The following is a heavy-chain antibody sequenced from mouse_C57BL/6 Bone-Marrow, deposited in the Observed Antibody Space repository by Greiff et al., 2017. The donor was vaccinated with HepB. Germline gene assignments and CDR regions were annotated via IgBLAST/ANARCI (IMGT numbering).Heavy chain of an antibody. D-gene: IGHD2-4*01. V-gene: IGHV2-2*01. CDR1: GFSFTSYG. CDR3: ARRENDYVQSYYYAMDY. CDR2: IWSGGST. J-gene: IGHJ4*01. Sequence: QVQLQQSGPGLVQPSQSLSITCTVSGFSFTSYGVHWVRQSPGKGLEWLGVIWSGGSTDYNAAFISRLSISKDNSKSQVFFKMNSLQADDTAIYYCARRENDYVQSYYYAMDYWGQGTSVTVSS.